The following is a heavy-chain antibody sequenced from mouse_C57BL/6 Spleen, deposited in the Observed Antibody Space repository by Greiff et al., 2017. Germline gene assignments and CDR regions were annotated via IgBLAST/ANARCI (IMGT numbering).Heavy chain of an antibody. CDR3: ARDGNYVGFYFGC. V-gene: IGHV1-80*01. Sequence: QVQLQQSGAELVKPGASVKISCKASGYAFSSYWMNWVKQRPGKGLEWIGQIYPGDGDTNYNGKFKGKATLTADKSSSTAYMQLSSLTSEDSAVYFCARDGNYVGFYFGCWGQGTTLTVSS. CDR2: IYPGDGDT. J-gene: IGHJ2*01. D-gene: IGHD2-1*01. CDR1: GYAFSSYW.